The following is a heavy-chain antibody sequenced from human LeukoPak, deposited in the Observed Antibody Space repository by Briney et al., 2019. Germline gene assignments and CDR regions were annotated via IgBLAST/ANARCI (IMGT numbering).Heavy chain of an antibody. Sequence: GGSLRLSCAASGFTFSSYWMHWVRQAPGRGLEWVSCISTSSEFTYYADSVKGRFTISRDNAKNSVYLQMNSLRAEDTAVYYCARDGSSSWYYYWGQGTLVTVSS. D-gene: IGHD6-13*01. CDR2: ISTSSEFT. CDR3: ARDGSSSWYYY. V-gene: IGHV3-21*01. CDR1: GFTFSSYW. J-gene: IGHJ4*02.